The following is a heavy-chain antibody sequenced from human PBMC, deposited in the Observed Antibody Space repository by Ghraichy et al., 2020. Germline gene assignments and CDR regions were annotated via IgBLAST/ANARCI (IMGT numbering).Heavy chain of an antibody. CDR2: IYTSGST. CDR3: AREEGSGSYYKIFFFDY. D-gene: IGHD3-10*01. J-gene: IGHJ4*02. Sequence: SETLSLTCTVSGGSISSYYWSWIRQPAGKGLEWIGRIYTSGSTNYNPSLKSRVTMSVDTSKNQFSLKLSSVTAADTAVYYCAREEGSGSYYKIFFFDYWGKGTLVTVSS. CDR1: GGSISSYY. V-gene: IGHV4-4*07.